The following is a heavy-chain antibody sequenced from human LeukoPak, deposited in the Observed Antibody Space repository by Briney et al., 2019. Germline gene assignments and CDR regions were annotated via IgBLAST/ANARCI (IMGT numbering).Heavy chain of an antibody. CDR1: GYTFTRYY. CDR3: ARYGSGSYSIPYYYYYGMDV. V-gene: IGHV1-46*01. J-gene: IGHJ6*02. CDR2: INPSGGSA. Sequence: ASVKVSCKASGYTFTRYYMHWVRQAPGQGLEWMGIINPSGGSARYAQKFQGRVTITADESTSTAYMELSSLRSEDTAVYYCARYGSGSYSIPYYYYYGMDVWGQGTTVTVSS. D-gene: IGHD3-10*01.